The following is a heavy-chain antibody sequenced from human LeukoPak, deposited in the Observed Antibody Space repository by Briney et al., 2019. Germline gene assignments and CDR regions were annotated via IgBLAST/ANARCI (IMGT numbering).Heavy chain of an antibody. CDR3: ARARRNYDSSGYFGLFDY. CDR2: INHSGST. J-gene: IGHJ4*02. D-gene: IGHD3-22*01. CDR1: GGSFRGYY. Sequence: PSETLSLTCAVHGGSFRGYYWSRIRQPPRKGLEWIGEINHSGSTNYNPSLKSRVTISVDTSKNQFSLKLSSVTAADTAVYYCARARRNYDSSGYFGLFDYWGQGTLVTVSS. V-gene: IGHV4-34*01.